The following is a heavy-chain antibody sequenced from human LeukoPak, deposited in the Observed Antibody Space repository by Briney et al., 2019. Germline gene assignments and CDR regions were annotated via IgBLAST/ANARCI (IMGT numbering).Heavy chain of an antibody. CDR3: ARGFDDFWSGYYVYYYMDV. CDR2: INHSGST. Sequence: SETLSLTCAVYGGSFSGYYWSWIRQPPGKGLEWIGEINHSGSTNYNPCLKSRVTISVDTSKNQFSLKLSSVTAADTAVYYCARGFDDFWSGYYVYYYMDVWGKGTTVTVSS. D-gene: IGHD3-3*01. CDR1: GGSFSGYY. J-gene: IGHJ6*03. V-gene: IGHV4-34*01.